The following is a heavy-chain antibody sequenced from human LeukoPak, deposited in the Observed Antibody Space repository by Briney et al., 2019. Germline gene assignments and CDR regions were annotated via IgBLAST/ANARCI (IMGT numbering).Heavy chain of an antibody. CDR2: ISGSGGST. D-gene: IGHD6-19*01. J-gene: IGHJ4*02. CDR1: VCTFSSYS. Sequence: PGGSLRLSCAASVCTFSSYSMSWVRKAPGKGLEWVSAISGSGGSTYYAGSVKGRFTISRDNSKNTLYLQMNSLRAEDTAVYYCAKEVGSSGWFPFDYWGQGTLVTVSS. CDR3: AKEVGSSGWFPFDY. V-gene: IGHV3-23*01.